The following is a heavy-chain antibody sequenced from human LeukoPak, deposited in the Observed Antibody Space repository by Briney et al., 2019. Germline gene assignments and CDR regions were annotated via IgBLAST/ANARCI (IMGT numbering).Heavy chain of an antibody. J-gene: IGHJ4*02. CDR3: ARGLRGYSYGNDY. CDR1: GYTFTGYY. V-gene: IGHV1-8*02. D-gene: IGHD5-18*01. Sequence: GASVKVSCKASGYTFTGYYMHWVRQAPGQGLEWMGWMNPNSGNTGYAQKFQGRVTMTRNTSISTAYMELSSLRSEDTAVYYCARGLRGYSYGNDYWGQGTLVTVSS. CDR2: MNPNSGNT.